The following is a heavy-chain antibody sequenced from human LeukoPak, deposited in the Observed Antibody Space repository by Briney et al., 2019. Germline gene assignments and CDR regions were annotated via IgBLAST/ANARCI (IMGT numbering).Heavy chain of an antibody. CDR2: ISSDGSST. J-gene: IGHJ4*02. CDR3: ASGMAGYFDL. D-gene: IGHD5-24*01. V-gene: IGHV3-74*01. Sequence: PGGSLTLSCAVSGXTFSRYWLYWLRQAPGKGLVSVSRISSDGSSTSYADSVKGRFTISRDNAKNTVYLQMNSLRADDTAVYYCASGMAGYFDLWGQGTLVTVSS. CDR1: GXTFSRYW.